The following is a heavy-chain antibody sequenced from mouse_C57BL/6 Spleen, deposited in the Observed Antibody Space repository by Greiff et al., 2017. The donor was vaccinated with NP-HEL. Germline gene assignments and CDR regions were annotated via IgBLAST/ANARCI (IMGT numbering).Heavy chain of an antibody. D-gene: IGHD1-1*01. Sequence: QVQLQQPGAELVRPGSSVKLSCKASGYTFTSYWMDWVKQRPGHGLEWIGNIYPSDSETHYNQKFKDKATLTVDKSSSTAYMQLSSLTSEDSAVYYCALYYYGSSYYAMDYWGQGTSVTVSS. CDR2: IYPSDSET. V-gene: IGHV1-61*01. CDR3: ALYYYGSSYYAMDY. CDR1: GYTFTSYW. J-gene: IGHJ4*01.